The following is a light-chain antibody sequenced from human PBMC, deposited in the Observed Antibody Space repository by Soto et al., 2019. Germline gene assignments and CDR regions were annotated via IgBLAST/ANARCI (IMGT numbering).Light chain of an antibody. CDR3: QLYNNWPLLYT. CDR1: QSISNN. J-gene: IGKJ2*01. CDR2: GAS. Sequence: ELVLTQSPATLSVSPGEGATLSCRASQSISNNLVWYQQKPGQAPRLLIYGASTRASGIPARFSGSGSGTEFTLTLSSLQSEDFAVYYCQLYNNWPLLYTFGQGTRLEIK. V-gene: IGKV3-15*01.